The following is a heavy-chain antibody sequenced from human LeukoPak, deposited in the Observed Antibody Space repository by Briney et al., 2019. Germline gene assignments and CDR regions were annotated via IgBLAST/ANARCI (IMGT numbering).Heavy chain of an antibody. CDR3: AKTSDQLLYSKLDY. Sequence: GGSLRLSCATSGFSFSLYGMHWVRQAPGKGLEWVAFIQYDGSHKFYVDSVQGRFTISRGNSKNTLFLQMNSLRAEDTAVYYCAKTSDQLLYSKLDYWGQGTLVTVSS. V-gene: IGHV3-30*02. CDR2: IQYDGSHK. J-gene: IGHJ4*02. D-gene: IGHD2-2*02. CDR1: GFSFSLYG.